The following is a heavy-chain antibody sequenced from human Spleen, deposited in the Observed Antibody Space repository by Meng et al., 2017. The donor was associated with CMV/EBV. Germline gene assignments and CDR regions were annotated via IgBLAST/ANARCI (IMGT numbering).Heavy chain of an antibody. J-gene: IGHJ5*02. D-gene: IGHD1-26*01. CDR1: GGSISSCAYY. CDR3: TRRVVGGNWFDP. Sequence: VSGGSISSCAYYWSWIRQHPGKGLEWIGYIYYSGTTYYNSSLKSRVTISVDTSKNQFSLRLSSVTGADTAVYYCTRRVVGGNWFDPWGQGTLVTVSS. V-gene: IGHV4-31*02. CDR2: IYYSGTT.